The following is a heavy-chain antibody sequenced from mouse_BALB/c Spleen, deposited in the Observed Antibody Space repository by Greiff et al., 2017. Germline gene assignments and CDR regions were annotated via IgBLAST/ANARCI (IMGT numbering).Heavy chain of an antibody. V-gene: IGHV5-6*01. CDR1: GFTFSSYG. CDR2: ISSGGSYT. CDR3: ARQPLLRLFAY. J-gene: IGHJ3*01. Sequence: EVKVVESGGDLVKPGGSLKLSCAASGFTFSSYGMSWVRQTPDKRLEWVATISSGGSYTYYPDSVKGRFTISRDNAKNTLYLQMSSLKSEDTAMYYCARQPLLRLFAYWGQGTLVTVSA. D-gene: IGHD1-2*01.